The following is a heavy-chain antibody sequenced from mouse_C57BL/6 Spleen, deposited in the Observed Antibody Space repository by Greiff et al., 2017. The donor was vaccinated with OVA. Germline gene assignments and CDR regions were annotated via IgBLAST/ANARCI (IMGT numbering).Heavy chain of an antibody. CDR2: IDPSDSYT. V-gene: IGHV1-59*01. Sequence: QVQLKQPGAELVRPGTSVKLSCKASGYTFTSYWMHWVKQRPGQGLEWIGVIDPSDSYTNYNQKFKGKATLTVDTSSSTAYMQLSSLTSEDSAVYYCASGSSYGAMDYWGQGTSVTVSS. CDR3: ASGSSYGAMDY. CDR1: GYTFTSYW. D-gene: IGHD1-1*01. J-gene: IGHJ4*01.